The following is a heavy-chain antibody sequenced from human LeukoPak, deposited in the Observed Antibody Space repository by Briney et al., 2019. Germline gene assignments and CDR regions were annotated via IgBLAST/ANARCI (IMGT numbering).Heavy chain of an antibody. J-gene: IGHJ4*02. CDR2: INHSGST. D-gene: IGHD7-27*01. CDR3: ARGWGSIIDY. CDR1: GGSFSGYY. Sequence: SETLSLTCAVYGGSFSGYYWSWIRQPPGKGLEWIEEINHSGSTNYNPSLKSRVTISVDTSKNQFSLKLSSVTAADTAVYYCARGWGSIIDYWGQGTLVTVSS. V-gene: IGHV4-34*01.